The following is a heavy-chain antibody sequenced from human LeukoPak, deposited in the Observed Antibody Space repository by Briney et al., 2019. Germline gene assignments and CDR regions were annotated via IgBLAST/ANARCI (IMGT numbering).Heavy chain of an antibody. D-gene: IGHD2-15*01. CDR2: ISGSDDNT. CDR3: AKSRSGVSSCHNY. Sequence: PGGSLRLSCAASGFIFSNYAMSWVRQAPGKGLEWVSAISGSDDNTYYADSVRGRFTISRDNSKNTLYLQMNSLRAEDTAIYFCAKSRSGVSSCHNYWGQGTLVTVSS. V-gene: IGHV3-23*01. J-gene: IGHJ4*02. CDR1: GFIFSNYA.